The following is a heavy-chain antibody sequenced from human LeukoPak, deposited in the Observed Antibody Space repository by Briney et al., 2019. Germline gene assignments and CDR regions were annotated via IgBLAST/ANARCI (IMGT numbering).Heavy chain of an antibody. V-gene: IGHV3-30*18. D-gene: IGHD3-16*02. CDR2: ISYDGSNK. Sequence: GGSLRLSCAASGFTFSSCGMHWVRQAPGKGLEWVAVISYDGSNKYYADSVKGRFTISRDNSKNTLYLQMNSLRAEDTAVYYCAKGSYDDVWGSYRPYYFDYWGQGTLVTVSS. CDR1: GFTFSSCG. J-gene: IGHJ4*02. CDR3: AKGSYDDVWGSYRPYYFDY.